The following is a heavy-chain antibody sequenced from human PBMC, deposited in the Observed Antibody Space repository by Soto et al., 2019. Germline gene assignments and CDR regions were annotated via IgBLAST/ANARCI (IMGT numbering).Heavy chain of an antibody. Sequence: QVQLVESGGGVVQPGRSLRLSCAASGFTFSSYGMHWVRQAPGKGLEWVAVISYDGSNKYYADSVKGRFTISRDNSKNTLYLQMTSLRAEDTAVYYCAKDRRGYSYGYLGFDYWGQGTLVTVSS. D-gene: IGHD5-18*01. J-gene: IGHJ4*02. CDR1: GFTFSSYG. V-gene: IGHV3-30*18. CDR2: ISYDGSNK. CDR3: AKDRRGYSYGYLGFDY.